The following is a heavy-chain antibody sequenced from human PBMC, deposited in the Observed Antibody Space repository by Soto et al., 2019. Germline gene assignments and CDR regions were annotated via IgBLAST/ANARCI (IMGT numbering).Heavy chain of an antibody. CDR2: ISYDGSNK. V-gene: IGHV3-30-3*01. CDR1: GFTFSSYA. CDR3: AREGLLYSCHVGPNLFAP. Sequence: GGSLRLSCAASGFTFSSYAMHWFRQAPGKGLEWVAVISYDGSNKYYADSVKGRFTISRDNSKNTLYLQMNSLRAEDTAVYYCAREGLLYSCHVGPNLFAPCGQGTLVTGSA. D-gene: IGHD2-8*01. J-gene: IGHJ5*02.